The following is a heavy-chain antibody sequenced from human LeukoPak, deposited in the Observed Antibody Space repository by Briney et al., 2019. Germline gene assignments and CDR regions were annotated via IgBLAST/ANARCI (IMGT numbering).Heavy chain of an antibody. J-gene: IGHJ4*02. D-gene: IGHD3-9*01. CDR2: FDPEDGET. Sequence: ASVKVSCKVSGYTLTELSMHWVRQAPGKGLEWMGGFDPEDGETIYAQKFQGRVTMTEDTSTDTACMELSSLRSEDTAVYYCATVQGYDILTGYYLYYFDYWGQGTLVTVSS. V-gene: IGHV1-24*01. CDR3: ATVQGYDILTGYYLYYFDY. CDR1: GYTLTELS.